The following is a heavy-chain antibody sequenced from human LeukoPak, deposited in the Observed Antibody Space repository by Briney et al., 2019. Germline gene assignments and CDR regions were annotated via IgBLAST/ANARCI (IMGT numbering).Heavy chain of an antibody. J-gene: IGHJ4*02. CDR2: ISYDGSDK. D-gene: IGHD3-10*01. CDR1: GFTFGSYA. Sequence: GRSLRLSCAGSGFTFGSYAMNWVRQAPGKGLEWVALISYDGSDKQYADSVKGRFTISRDNAKNSLYLQMNSLRAEDTAVYYCARVFDYGSGKDYWGQGTLVTVSS. V-gene: IGHV3-30*04. CDR3: ARVFDYGSGKDY.